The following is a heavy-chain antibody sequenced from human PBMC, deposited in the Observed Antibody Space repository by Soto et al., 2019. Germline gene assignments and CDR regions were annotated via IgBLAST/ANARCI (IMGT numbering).Heavy chain of an antibody. J-gene: IGHJ3*02. CDR2: IKQDGSEK. V-gene: IGHV3-7*04. D-gene: IGHD3-22*01. CDR1: GFTFSSYW. CDR3: ARFYYDSSGPFSDAFDI. Sequence: GGSLRLSCAASGFTFSSYWMSWVRQAPGKGLEWVANIKQDGSEKYYVDSVKGRFTISRDNAKNSLYLQMNSLRAEDTAVYYCARFYYDSSGPFSDAFDIWGRGTMVTVSS.